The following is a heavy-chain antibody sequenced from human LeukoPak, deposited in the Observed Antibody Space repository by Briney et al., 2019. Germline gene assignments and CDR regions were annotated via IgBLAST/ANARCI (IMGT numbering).Heavy chain of an antibody. CDR1: GGSISSYY. D-gene: IGHD6-13*01. J-gene: IGHJ5*02. Sequence: SETLSLTCTVSGGSISSYYWSWIRQPAATGLDWIGRIYTNESTNYNPSLNSRVTMTVDTSKNQFSLKLSSVTAADTTVYYCARLGSSSWYSEWFDPGGQGTPATVSS. V-gene: IGHV4-4*07. CDR3: ARLGSSSWYSEWFDP. CDR2: IYTNEST.